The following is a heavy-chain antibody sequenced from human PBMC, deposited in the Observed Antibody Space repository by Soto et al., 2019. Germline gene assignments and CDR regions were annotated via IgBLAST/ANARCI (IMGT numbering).Heavy chain of an antibody. CDR2: IYSGGST. J-gene: IGHJ4*02. D-gene: IGHD6-13*01. V-gene: IGHV3-53*01. CDR3: AKLPHLRSSGVTV. Sequence: GGSLRLSCAASGFTVSSNYMSWVRQAPGKGLEWVSVIYSGGSTYYADSVKGRFTISRDNSKNTLYFQMNSLRAEDTAVYYCAKLPHLRSSGVTVWGQGTLVTVSS. CDR1: GFTVSSNY.